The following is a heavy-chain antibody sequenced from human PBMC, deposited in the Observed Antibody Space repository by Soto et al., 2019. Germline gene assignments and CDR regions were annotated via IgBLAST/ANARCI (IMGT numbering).Heavy chain of an antibody. J-gene: IGHJ6*04. CDR1: GFTVSSNY. D-gene: IGHD3-9*01. V-gene: IGHV3-53*04. CDR2: IYSGGST. CDR3: AREPSSYYDILTGYGDV. Sequence: GSLRLSCAASGFTVSSNYMSWVRQAPGKGLEWVSVIYSGGSTYYADSVKGRFTISGHNSKNTLYLQMNSLRAEDTAVYYCAREPSSYYDILTGYGDVWGKGTTVTVSS.